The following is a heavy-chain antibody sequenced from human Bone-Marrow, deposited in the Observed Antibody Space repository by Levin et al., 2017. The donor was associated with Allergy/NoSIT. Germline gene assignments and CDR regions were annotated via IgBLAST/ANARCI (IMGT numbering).Heavy chain of an antibody. J-gene: IGHJ4*02. D-gene: IGHD5-18*01. CDR3: AGPLTRDTACVRWDY. V-gene: IGHV4-39*01. CDR1: GVSISSGSYY. Sequence: SETLSLTCTVSGVSISSGSYYWGWIRQPPGKGLDWIVSISYSGSTYYNPSLKSRVTISVDTSKNQFSLKLSSVTAADTAVYYCAGPLTRDTACVRWDYWGQGTLVTVSS. CDR2: ISYSGST.